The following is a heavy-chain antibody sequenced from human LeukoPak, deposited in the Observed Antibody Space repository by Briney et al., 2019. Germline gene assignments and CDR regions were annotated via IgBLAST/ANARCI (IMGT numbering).Heavy chain of an antibody. D-gene: IGHD1-1*01. CDR2: INTDGSST. V-gene: IGHV3-74*01. CDR3: AREWKKTGAFDH. CDR1: GFTFSSHW. J-gene: IGHJ4*02. Sequence: PGGSLRLSCAASGFTFSSHWMHWVRQVPGKGLVWVSRINTDGSSTTYADSVKGRFTISRDNTENTLYLQMSSLRAEDTAVYYCAREWKKTGAFDHWGQGTLVTVSS.